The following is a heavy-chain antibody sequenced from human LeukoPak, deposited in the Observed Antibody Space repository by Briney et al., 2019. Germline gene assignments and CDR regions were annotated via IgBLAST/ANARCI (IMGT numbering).Heavy chain of an antibody. J-gene: IGHJ4*02. V-gene: IGHV1-18*01. CDR2: ITYTGST. CDR3: TRGDWNYGRTDY. Sequence: ASVKVSCKASGYTFTSYGISWVRQAPGQGLEWMGWITYTGSTNYAQNLQGRVTMTTDTSSSTAYMALRSLRSDDTAVYYCTRGDWNYGRTDYWGQGTLVSVSS. D-gene: IGHD1-7*01. CDR1: GYTFTSYG.